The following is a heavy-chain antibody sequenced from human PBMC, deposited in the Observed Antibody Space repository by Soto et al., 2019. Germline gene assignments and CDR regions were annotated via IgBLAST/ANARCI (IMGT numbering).Heavy chain of an antibody. Sequence: QVDLQESGPGLVKPSETLSLTCSVSYGSISSGYWSWIRQHFGKGLEWIGHISYSGTTKYNPSLSSRVTISRSRCGKQFSLRVTAGTAADTAVYYCAREAQDFYFEYWGQGTLVAVSS. CDR2: ISYSGTT. D-gene: IGHD6-6*01. CDR3: AREAQDFYFEY. CDR1: YGSISSGY. J-gene: IGHJ4*02. V-gene: IGHV4-59*01.